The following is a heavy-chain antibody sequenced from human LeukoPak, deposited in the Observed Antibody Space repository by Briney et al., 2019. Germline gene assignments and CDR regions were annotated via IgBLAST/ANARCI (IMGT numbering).Heavy chain of an antibody. CDR1: GGSFSGYY. CDR2: INHSGST. CDR3: ARGAFCGGDCYSGGNYYYYYMDV. V-gene: IGHV4-34*01. D-gene: IGHD2-21*02. Sequence: SETLSLTCAVYGGSFSGYYWSWIRQPPGKGLEWIGEINHSGSTNYNPSLKRRVTISVGTSKNQFSLKLSSVTAADTAVYYCARGAFCGGDCYSGGNYYYYYMDVWGKGTTVTVSS. J-gene: IGHJ6*03.